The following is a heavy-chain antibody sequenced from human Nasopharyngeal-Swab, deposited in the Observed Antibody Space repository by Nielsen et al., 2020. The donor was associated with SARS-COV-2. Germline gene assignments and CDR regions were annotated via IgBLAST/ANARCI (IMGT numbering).Heavy chain of an antibody. Sequence: GEFLKISCTASGFTFGDYAMSWFRQAPGKGLEWVGFIRSKAYGGTTEYAASVKGRFTISRDDSKSIAYLQMNSLKTEDTAVYYCTRETPYSSGWYSFDYWGQGTLVTVSS. V-gene: IGHV3-49*03. D-gene: IGHD6-19*01. J-gene: IGHJ4*02. CDR2: IRSKAYGGTT. CDR3: TRETPYSSGWYSFDY. CDR1: GFTFGDYA.